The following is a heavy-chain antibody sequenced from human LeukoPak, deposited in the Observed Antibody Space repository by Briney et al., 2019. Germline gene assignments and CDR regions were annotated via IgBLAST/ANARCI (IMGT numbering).Heavy chain of an antibody. D-gene: IGHD2-2*01. CDR3: ARAKDCSSITCPFDI. V-gene: IGHV3-20*04. Sequence: GGSLRLSCAASAFTFHDYGMSWVRHAPGKGLERVSSINWNSGSTGYADSVKGRFSISRDNGKNSLYLQMNSLRAEDTALYYCARAKDCSSITCPFDIWGQGTMVTVSS. CDR1: AFTFHDYG. CDR2: INWNSGST. J-gene: IGHJ3*02.